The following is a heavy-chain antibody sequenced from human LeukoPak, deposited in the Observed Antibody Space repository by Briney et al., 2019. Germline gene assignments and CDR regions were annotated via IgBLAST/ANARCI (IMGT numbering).Heavy chain of an antibody. Sequence: GGSLRLSCAASGFTFSSYAMHWVRQAPGKGLEWVAVILYDGSNKYYADSVKGRFTISRDNSKSTVYLQMNSLRAEDTAVYHCAKGGYSGSYQDAFDIWGQGTMVTVSS. V-gene: IGHV3-30*18. D-gene: IGHD1-26*01. CDR1: GFTFSSYA. CDR3: AKGGYSGSYQDAFDI. J-gene: IGHJ3*02. CDR2: ILYDGSNK.